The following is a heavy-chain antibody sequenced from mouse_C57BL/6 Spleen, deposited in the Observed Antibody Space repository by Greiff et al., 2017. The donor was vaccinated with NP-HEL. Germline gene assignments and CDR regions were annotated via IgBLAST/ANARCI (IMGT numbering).Heavy chain of an antibody. CDR3: TRGKMDY. Sequence: QVHVKQSGAELVRPGASVTLSCKASGYTFTDYEMHWVKQTPVHGLEWIGAIDPETGGTAYNQKFKGKAILTADKSSSTAYMELRSLTSEDSAVYYCTRGKMDYWGQGTSVTVSS. CDR1: GYTFTDYE. CDR2: IDPETGGT. J-gene: IGHJ4*01. V-gene: IGHV1-15*01.